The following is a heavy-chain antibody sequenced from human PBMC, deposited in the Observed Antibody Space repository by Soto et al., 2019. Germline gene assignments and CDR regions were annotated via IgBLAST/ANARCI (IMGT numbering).Heavy chain of an antibody. CDR3: ARDDYKDSGNNWFDP. Sequence: PSETLSLTCTVSGGSITNYYWSWIRQPAGKGLEWIGRIYTKERTNYNLSFRNRVTMSVDTSKNQFSLKLDAVTAADTAVYYCARDDYKDSGNNWFDPWGQGTLVTVS. CDR2: IYTKERT. V-gene: IGHV4-4*07. CDR1: GGSITNYY. D-gene: IGHD3-16*01. J-gene: IGHJ5*02.